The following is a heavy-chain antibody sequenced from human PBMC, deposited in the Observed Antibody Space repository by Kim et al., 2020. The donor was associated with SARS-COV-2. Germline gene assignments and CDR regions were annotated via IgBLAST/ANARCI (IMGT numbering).Heavy chain of an antibody. V-gene: IGHV1-3*01. Sequence: KYSKKSPGTVTITRDTSASTAYMEQSSLRSEDTAVYYCARISIAAAGTDYWGQGTLVTVSS. J-gene: IGHJ4*02. D-gene: IGHD6-13*01. CDR3: ARISIAAAGTDY.